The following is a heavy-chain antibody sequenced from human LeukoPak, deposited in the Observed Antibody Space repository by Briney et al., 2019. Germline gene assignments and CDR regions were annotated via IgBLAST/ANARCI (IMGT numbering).Heavy chain of an antibody. CDR2: IYYSGST. Sequence: SETLSLTCAVYGGSFSSYYWSWIRQPPGKGLEWIGYIYYSGSTNYNPSLKSRVTISVDTSKNQFSLKLSSVTAADTAVYYCAGRESDAFDIWGQGTMVTVSS. CDR1: GGSFSSYY. CDR3: AGRESDAFDI. J-gene: IGHJ3*02. D-gene: IGHD3-10*01. V-gene: IGHV4-59*01.